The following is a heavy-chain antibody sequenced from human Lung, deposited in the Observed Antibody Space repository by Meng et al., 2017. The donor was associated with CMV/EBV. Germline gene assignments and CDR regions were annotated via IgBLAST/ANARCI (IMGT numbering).Heavy chain of an antibody. D-gene: IGHD5-24*01. V-gene: IGHV3-53*01. J-gene: IGHJ6*02. CDR2: IYSGGTT. Sequence: GESLKISCAASGFTVSDYHLSWVRQAPGKGLEWVSAIYSGGTTYYADSVKDRFTISRDNSKNTVYLQMNSLRGEDTAVYFCARDLATLGLGMDVWGQGTTVTVSS. CDR1: GFTVSDYH. CDR3: ARDLATLGLGMDV.